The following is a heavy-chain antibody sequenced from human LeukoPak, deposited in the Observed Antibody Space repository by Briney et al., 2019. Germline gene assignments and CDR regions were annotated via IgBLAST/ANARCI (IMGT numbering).Heavy chain of an antibody. V-gene: IGHV4-59*01. CDR1: GGSIRGYY. D-gene: IGHD3/OR15-3a*01. Sequence: SETLSLTCTDSGGSIRGYYWSWIRQPPGKGLEWIGYIYYSGTTNYNPSLKTRVIISVDTSKNQFSLILDSVTAAATAVYYCARDQDGKVFGLSRGWFDPWGQGTLVTVSS. CDR3: ARDQDGKVFGLSRGWFDP. CDR2: IYYSGTT. J-gene: IGHJ5*02.